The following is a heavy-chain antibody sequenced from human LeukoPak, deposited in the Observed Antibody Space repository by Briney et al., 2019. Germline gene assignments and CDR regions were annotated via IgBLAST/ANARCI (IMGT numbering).Heavy chain of an antibody. CDR1: GGSISSYY. CDR3: ARHRSLNYYDSSGLDY. Sequence: PSETLSLTCTVSGGSISSYYWSWIRQPPGKGLEWIGDIYYSGSTNYNPSLKSRVTISVDTSKNQFSLKLSSVTAADTAVYYCARHRSLNYYDSSGLDYWGQGTLVTVSS. CDR2: IYYSGST. V-gene: IGHV4-59*08. J-gene: IGHJ4*02. D-gene: IGHD3-22*01.